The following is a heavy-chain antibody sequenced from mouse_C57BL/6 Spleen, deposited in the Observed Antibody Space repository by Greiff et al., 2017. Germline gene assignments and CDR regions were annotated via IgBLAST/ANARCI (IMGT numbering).Heavy chain of an antibody. CDR1: GFSLSTFGMG. CDR3: ARSYDGTRDYAMDY. V-gene: IGHV8-8*01. J-gene: IGHJ4*01. CDR2: LWWDDDK. D-gene: IGHD2-3*01. Sequence: QVTLKVSGPGILQPSQTLSLTCSFSGFSLSTFGMGVGWIRQPSGKGLEWLAHLWWDDDKYYNPALKSRLTISKATSKNQVFLTIANVDTADTATYYCARSYDGTRDYAMDYWGQGTSVTVSS.